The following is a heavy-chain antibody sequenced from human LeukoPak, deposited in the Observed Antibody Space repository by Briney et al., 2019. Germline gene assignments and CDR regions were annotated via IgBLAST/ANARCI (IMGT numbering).Heavy chain of an antibody. CDR3: ARERFVYGMDV. CDR1: GGSISSGSYY. D-gene: IGHD3-3*01. Sequence: PSETLSPTCTVSGGSISSGSYYWSWIRQPAGKGLEWIGRIYTSGSTNYNPSLKSRVTISVDTSKNQFSLKLSSVTAADTAVYYCARERFVYGMDVWGQGTTVTVSS. J-gene: IGHJ6*02. V-gene: IGHV4-61*02. CDR2: IYTSGST.